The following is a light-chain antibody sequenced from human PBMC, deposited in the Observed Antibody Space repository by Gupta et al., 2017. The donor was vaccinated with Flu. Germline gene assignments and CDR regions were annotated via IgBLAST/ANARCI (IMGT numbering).Light chain of an antibody. Sequence: SVLTQPPSSSGTPGRTVTISCSGTNSTIGTNFVHLYLHLPGTAPGLLSYRHNQRPSGVPDRFSGLRSEDEGDYYCAVWDDHLSGPVFGGGTKLTVL. V-gene: IGLV1-47*01. CDR1: NSTIGTNF. CDR3: AVWDDHLSGPV. CDR2: RHN. J-gene: IGLJ2*01.